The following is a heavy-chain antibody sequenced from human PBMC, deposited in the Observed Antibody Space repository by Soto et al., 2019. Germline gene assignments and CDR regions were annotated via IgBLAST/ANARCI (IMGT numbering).Heavy chain of an antibody. CDR3: ALRSMAVVPEY. J-gene: IGHJ4*02. V-gene: IGHV4-59*01. CDR2: LYYGRSA. Sequence: VPLQEAGPGLGEPSETPSPPCAVSGDLIRSYYCLWIRQPPGKGLESIGYLYYGRSANYNPSLKSRVTLSVDTSTNQCSLTLSSMTAADTAVYYCALRSMAVVPEYWGQGTLDTVSS. D-gene: IGHD3-22*01. CDR1: GDLIRSYY.